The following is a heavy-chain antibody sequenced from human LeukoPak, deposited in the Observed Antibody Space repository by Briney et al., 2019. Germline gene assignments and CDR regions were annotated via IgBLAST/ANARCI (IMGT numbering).Heavy chain of an antibody. CDR1: GFTFSTYW. CDR3: VRDYYRSGTH. V-gene: IGHV3-7*01. CDR2: INEDGSVQ. Sequence: GGSLRLSCAASGFTFSTYWMSWVRQAPGKGLEWVACINEDGSVQYSVDSVKGRFTFSRDNAKNSLYLQMNSLRADDAAVYYCVRDYYRSGTHWGQGTLVSVSS. D-gene: IGHD3-10*01. J-gene: IGHJ4*02.